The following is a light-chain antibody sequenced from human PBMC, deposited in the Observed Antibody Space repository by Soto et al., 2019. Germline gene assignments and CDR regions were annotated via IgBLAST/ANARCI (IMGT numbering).Light chain of an antibody. CDR3: QQYVSLPIT. V-gene: IGKV1-5*03. CDR2: KAS. CDR1: QTISSW. Sequence: IQMTQSPSALSGSVGDRVTISFRASQTISSWLAWYQQKPGKAPKLLIYKASTLKSGVPSRFSGSGSGTDFTLTINRVAPEDFAVYYCQQYVSLPITFGQGTRLEIK. J-gene: IGKJ5*01.